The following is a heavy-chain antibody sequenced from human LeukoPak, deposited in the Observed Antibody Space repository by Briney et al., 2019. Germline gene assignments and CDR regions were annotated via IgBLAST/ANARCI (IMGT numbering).Heavy chain of an antibody. V-gene: IGHV1-46*01. CDR2: INPSGGST. CDR1: GYTFTSYY. J-gene: IGHJ6*02. D-gene: IGHD2-2*01. CDR3: ATSGYCSSTSYYRYYYYGMDV. Sequence: ASVKVSCKASGYTFTSYYMHWVRQAPGQGLEWMGIINPSGGSTGYAQKFQGRVTMTRDTSTSTVYMELSSLRSEDTAVYYCATSGYCSSTSYYRYYYYGMDVWGQGTTVTVSS.